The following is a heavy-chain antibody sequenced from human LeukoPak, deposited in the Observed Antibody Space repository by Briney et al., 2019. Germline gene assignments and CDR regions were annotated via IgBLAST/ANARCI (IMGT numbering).Heavy chain of an antibody. CDR3: AKEAEGRGWFGVSYYGMDV. V-gene: IGHV3-48*04. D-gene: IGHD3-10*01. CDR2: ISSSSSTI. Sequence: LGGSLRLSCAASGFTFSSYSMNWVRQAPGKGLEWVSYISSSSSTIYYADSVKGRFTISRDNAKNSLYLQMNSLRAEDTAVYYCAKEAEGRGWFGVSYYGMDVWGQGTTVTVSS. J-gene: IGHJ6*02. CDR1: GFTFSSYS.